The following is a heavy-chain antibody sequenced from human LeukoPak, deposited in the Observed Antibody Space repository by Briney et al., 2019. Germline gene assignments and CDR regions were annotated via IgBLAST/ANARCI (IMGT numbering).Heavy chain of an antibody. CDR2: INHSGRT. CDR3: ARVSRTMVRGVTRYYYGMDV. CDR1: GGSLSGYY. V-gene: IGHV4-34*01. J-gene: IGHJ6*02. D-gene: IGHD3-10*01. Sequence: SETLSLTCAVYGGSLSGYYWSWIRQPPGKGLEWIGEINHSGRTNYNPSLKSRVTISVDTSKNQFSLTLSSVTAADTAVYYCARVSRTMVRGVTRYYYGMDVWGQGTTVTVSS.